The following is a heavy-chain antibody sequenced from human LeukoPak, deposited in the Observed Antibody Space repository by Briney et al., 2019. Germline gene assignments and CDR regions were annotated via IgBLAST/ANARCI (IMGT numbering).Heavy chain of an antibody. D-gene: IGHD2-2*02. CDR2: IYYSGST. Sequence: SETLSLTCTVSGGSISSSSYYWGWIRQPPGKGLEWIGSIYYSGSTYYNPSLKSRVTISVDTSKNQFSLKLSSVTAADTATYYCARVTGGKYCSTTSCYMRGWFDPWGQGTLVTVSS. CDR1: GGSISSSSYY. J-gene: IGHJ5*02. V-gene: IGHV4-39*07. CDR3: ARVTGGKYCSTTSCYMRGWFDP.